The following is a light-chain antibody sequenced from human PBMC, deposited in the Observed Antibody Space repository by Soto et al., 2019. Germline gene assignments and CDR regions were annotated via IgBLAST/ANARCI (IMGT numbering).Light chain of an antibody. Sequence: ALTQPASGSGSPVQSITISCTGTGSDIGAYNYVSWYQQHPGKAPKLLIHGVTHRPSGVSPRFSASESAYTASLTISGLQAEDEADYYCSSFTTSYFYVFGPGTKVTVL. V-gene: IGLV2-14*01. CDR2: GVT. CDR3: SSFTTSYFYV. J-gene: IGLJ1*01. CDR1: GSDIGAYNY.